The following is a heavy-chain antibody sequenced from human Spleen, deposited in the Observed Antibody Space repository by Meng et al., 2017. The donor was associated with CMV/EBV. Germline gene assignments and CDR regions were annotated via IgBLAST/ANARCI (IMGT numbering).Heavy chain of an antibody. J-gene: IGHJ4*02. D-gene: IGHD2-15*01. CDR3: ARDLGSWSGPLYYFDY. CDR1: GGSISSGDYY. CDR2: IYYSGST. V-gene: IGHV4-30-4*08. Sequence: SETLSLTCTVSGGSISSGDYYWSWIRQPPGKGLEWIGYIYYSGSTYYNPSLKSRVTISVDTSKNQFSLKLSSVTAADTAVYYCARDLGSWSGPLYYFDYWGQGALVTVSS.